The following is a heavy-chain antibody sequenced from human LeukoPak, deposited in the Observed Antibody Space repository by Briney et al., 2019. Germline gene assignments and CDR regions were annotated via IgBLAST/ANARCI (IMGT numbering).Heavy chain of an antibody. CDR3: AREGGTVDTAMVLYY. Sequence: SETLSLTCTASGGSISSYYWSWIRQPAGKGLEWIGRIYTSGSTNYNPSLKSRVTMSVDTSKNQFSLKLSSVTAADTAVYYCAREGGTVDTAMVLYYWGQGTLVTVSS. J-gene: IGHJ4*02. D-gene: IGHD5-18*01. CDR2: IYTSGST. CDR1: GGSISSYY. V-gene: IGHV4-4*07.